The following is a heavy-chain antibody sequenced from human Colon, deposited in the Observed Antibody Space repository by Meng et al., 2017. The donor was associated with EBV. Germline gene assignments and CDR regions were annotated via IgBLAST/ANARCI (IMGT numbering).Heavy chain of an antibody. V-gene: IGHV4-4*02. D-gene: IGHD4-17*01. CDR2: IHHTGYS. Sequence: QGQLLGPGPGRVKSSGTLSVTCAGSGDSITSNAWWSWVRQPPGKGLEWIGQIHHTGYSTFNPSLQSRVTMSVDKSKNQFFLTVRSVTASDTAVYYCARRDYGNYPLKSPWGQGVLVTVSS. J-gene: IGHJ5*02. CDR3: ARRDYGNYPLKSP. CDR1: GDSITSNAW.